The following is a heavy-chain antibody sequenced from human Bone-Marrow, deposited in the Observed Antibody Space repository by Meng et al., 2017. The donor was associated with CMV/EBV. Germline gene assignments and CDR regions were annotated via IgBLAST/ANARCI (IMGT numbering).Heavy chain of an antibody. CDR2: IGTTGDT. V-gene: IGHV3-13*01. D-gene: IGHD2-2*01. CDR3: AKSTPSSYYFDY. Sequence: GESLKISCAASGFTFSSYDFHWVRQATGKGLEWVSAIGTTGDTYYPDSVRGRFAISRENAKSSLYLQMNSLTAGDTAVYYCAKSTPSSYYFDYWGQGTLVTVSS. J-gene: IGHJ4*02. CDR1: GFTFSSYD.